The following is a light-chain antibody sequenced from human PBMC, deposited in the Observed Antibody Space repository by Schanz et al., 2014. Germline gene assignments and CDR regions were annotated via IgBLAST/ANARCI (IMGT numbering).Light chain of an antibody. V-gene: IGKV3-11*01. CDR2: DAS. Sequence: EIVLTQSPGTLSLSPGERATLSCRASQTISDHLAWYQQKPGQTPRLLIYDASNRATGIPARFSGSGSGTDFTLTISSLEPEDFAVYYCQQRSNWPLTFGGGTKVEIK. J-gene: IGKJ4*01. CDR1: QTISDH. CDR3: QQRSNWPLT.